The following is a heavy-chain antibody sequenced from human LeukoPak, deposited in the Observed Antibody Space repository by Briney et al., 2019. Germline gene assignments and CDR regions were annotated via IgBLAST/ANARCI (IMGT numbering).Heavy chain of an antibody. Sequence: GGSLRLSCAASGFTFSSYAMSWVRQAPGKGLEWVSVIYSGGSTYYADSVKGRFTISRDNSKNTLYLQMNSLRAEDTAVYYCARDTEDRGEYWGQGTLVTVSS. CDR3: ARDTEDRGEY. CDR1: GFTFSSYA. CDR2: IYSGGST. J-gene: IGHJ4*02. V-gene: IGHV3-66*01. D-gene: IGHD3-16*01.